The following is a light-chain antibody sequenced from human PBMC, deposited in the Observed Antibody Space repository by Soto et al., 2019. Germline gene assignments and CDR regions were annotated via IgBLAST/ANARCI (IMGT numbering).Light chain of an antibody. J-gene: IGKJ1*01. Sequence: DIQMTQSPSTLSATAGDRVTITCRASQSISSWLAWYQQKPGKAPKLLIYKASTLKSGVPSRFSGSGSGTEFTLTISSLQPDDFATYYCQHYNSYSEAFGQGTKVDIK. V-gene: IGKV1-5*03. CDR1: QSISSW. CDR3: QHYNSYSEA. CDR2: KAS.